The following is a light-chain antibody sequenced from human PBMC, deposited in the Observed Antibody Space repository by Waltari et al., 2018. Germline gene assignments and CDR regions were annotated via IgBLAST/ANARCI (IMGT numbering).Light chain of an antibody. J-gene: IGLJ3*02. Sequence: QSVLTQPPSASGTPGQRVTISCSGSASNIGGNLVTWYQPLPGKAPKLLIYRSDPRPSGVPDRFSGSKSGTSASLAISGLQSEDEADYFCASWDDSLNGHWVFGGGTKVTVL. CDR2: RSD. CDR3: ASWDDSLNGHWV. V-gene: IGLV1-44*01. CDR1: ASNIGGNL.